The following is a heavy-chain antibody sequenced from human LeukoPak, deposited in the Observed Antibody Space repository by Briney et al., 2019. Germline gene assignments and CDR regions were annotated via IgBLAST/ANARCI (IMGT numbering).Heavy chain of an antibody. V-gene: IGHV3-30*02. CDR3: AKDNDGLGDIVVVPAANDAFDI. D-gene: IGHD2-2*01. CDR2: IRYDGSNK. Sequence: AGGSLRLSCAASGFTFSSYGMHWVRQAPGKGLEWVAFIRYDGSNKYYADSVKGRFTISRDNSKNTLYLQMNSLRAEDTAVYYCAKDNDGLGDIVVVPAANDAFDIWGQGTMVTVSS. CDR1: GFTFSSYG. J-gene: IGHJ3*02.